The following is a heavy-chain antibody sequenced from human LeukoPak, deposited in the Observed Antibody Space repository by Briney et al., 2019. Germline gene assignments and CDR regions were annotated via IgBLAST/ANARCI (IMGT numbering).Heavy chain of an antibody. J-gene: IGHJ4*02. V-gene: IGHV3-53*01. D-gene: IGHD4/OR15-4a*01. CDR3: ARRAGAYSHPYDY. Sequence: GGSLRLSCAASGFTFSSYWMHWVRQAPGKGLEWVSSIYSDNTHYSDSVKGRFTISRDNSKNTLYLQMNSLRAEDTAVYYCARRAGAYSHPYDYWGQGTLVTVSS. CDR2: IYSDNT. CDR1: GFTFSSYW.